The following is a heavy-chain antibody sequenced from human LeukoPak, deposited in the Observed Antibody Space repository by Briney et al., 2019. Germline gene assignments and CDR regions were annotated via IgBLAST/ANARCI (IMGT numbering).Heavy chain of an antibody. CDR1: GFTFSSYS. CDR2: ISSSSSTI. CDR3: AKEVEVSPGPDY. V-gene: IGHV3-48*02. D-gene: IGHD2-15*01. Sequence: GGSLRLSCAASGFTFSSYSMNWVRQAPGKGLEWVSYISSSSSTIYYADSVKGRFTISRDNAKNSLYPQMNSLRDEDTAVYYCAKEVEVSPGPDYWGQGTLVTVSS. J-gene: IGHJ4*02.